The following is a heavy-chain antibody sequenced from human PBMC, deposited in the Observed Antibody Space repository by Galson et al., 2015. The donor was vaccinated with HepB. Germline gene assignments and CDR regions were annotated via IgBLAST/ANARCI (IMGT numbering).Heavy chain of an antibody. D-gene: IGHD3-22*01. Sequence: SLRLSCAASGFTFNSYSMNWVRQAPGKGPEYVSALTGNGGTTHYANSVKGRFTISGDISRNTMYLQTDSLRPEDMAVYYCARERESSGYFGYSDLWGRGTPVIVSS. CDR2: LTGNGGTT. CDR3: ARERESSGYFGYSDL. CDR1: GFTFNSYS. J-gene: IGHJ2*01. V-gene: IGHV3-64*01.